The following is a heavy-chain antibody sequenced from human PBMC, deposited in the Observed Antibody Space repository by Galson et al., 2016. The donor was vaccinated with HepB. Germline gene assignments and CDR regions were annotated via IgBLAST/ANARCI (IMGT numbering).Heavy chain of an antibody. J-gene: IGHJ2*01. CDR2: IYYSGST. V-gene: IGHV4-39*01. CDR3: ARQGLTST. CDR1: GVSISISSYY. Sequence: SETLSLTCTVSGVSISISSYYWAWIRQPPGKGLEWIGNIYYSGSTYYNPSLNSRVTISADTSKNQFSLKLSSLTAADTAVYYCARQGLTSTWGRGTLVTFSS. D-gene: IGHD2-2*01.